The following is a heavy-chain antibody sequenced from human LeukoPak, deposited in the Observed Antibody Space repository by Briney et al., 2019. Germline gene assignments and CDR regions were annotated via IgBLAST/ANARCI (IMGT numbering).Heavy chain of an antibody. Sequence: GGSLRLSCAASGFTFSAYWMTWVRQAPGKGLEWVANINEGGNSKYYVDSVRGRFTISRDKTKDLLHLQMSSLRAEDTAVYYCARVGKNGWDFDHWGQGTLVTVSS. J-gene: IGHJ4*02. D-gene: IGHD6-19*01. CDR3: ARVGKNGWDFDH. CDR2: INEGGNSK. V-gene: IGHV3-7*01. CDR1: GFTFSAYW.